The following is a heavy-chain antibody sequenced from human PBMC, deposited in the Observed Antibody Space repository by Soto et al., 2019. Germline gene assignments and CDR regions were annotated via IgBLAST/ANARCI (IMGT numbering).Heavy chain of an antibody. CDR1: DYSISSGYY. Sequence: SETLSLPGGVSDYSISSGYYWAWIRQPPGKGLEWLGSIYHSGSTYQNPSLSSRVTISVDTSRNKFSLRLSSVTAADTAVYYCARDREGYNYAFDVWGQGTVVTFSS. D-gene: IGHD5-12*01. V-gene: IGHV4-38-2*02. CDR3: ARDREGYNYAFDV. J-gene: IGHJ3*01. CDR2: IYHSGST.